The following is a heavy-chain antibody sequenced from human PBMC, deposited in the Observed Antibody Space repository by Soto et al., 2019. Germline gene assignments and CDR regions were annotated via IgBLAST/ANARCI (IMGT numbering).Heavy chain of an antibody. Sequence: QVQLQESGPGLVKPSETLSLTYTVSGGSVSSATYSWNWIRQPPGKGLEWIGNIYYSGSTNYNHSLKSRVTISVDTSKNQFSLKLRSVTAADTAVYYCARGDYDFWSGSPKNTRFDPWGQGTLVTVSS. CDR1: GGSVSSATYS. V-gene: IGHV4-61*01. J-gene: IGHJ5*02. CDR3: ARGDYDFWSGSPKNTRFDP. CDR2: IYYSGST. D-gene: IGHD3-3*01.